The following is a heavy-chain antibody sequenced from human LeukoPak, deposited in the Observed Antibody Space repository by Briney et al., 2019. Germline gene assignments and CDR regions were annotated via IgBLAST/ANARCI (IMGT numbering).Heavy chain of an antibody. Sequence: PSETLSLTCTVSGYSISSGYYWGWIRQPPGKGLEWIGSIYHSGSTYYNPSLKSRVTISVDTSKNQFSLKLSSVTAADTAVYYSARDLAYCGGDCSTNWFDPWGQGTLVTVSS. V-gene: IGHV4-38-2*02. D-gene: IGHD2-21*02. J-gene: IGHJ5*02. CDR1: GYSISSGYY. CDR2: IYHSGST. CDR3: ARDLAYCGGDCSTNWFDP.